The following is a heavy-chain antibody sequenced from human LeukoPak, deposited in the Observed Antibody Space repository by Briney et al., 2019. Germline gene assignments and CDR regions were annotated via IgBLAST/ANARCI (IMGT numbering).Heavy chain of an antibody. Sequence: ASVKVSCKASGYTFTSYDTNWVQQATGQGLEWMGWMNPNSGNTGYAQKFQGRVTMTRNTSISTAYMELSSLRSEDTAVYYCARIGSRIAARPYWFDPWGQGTLVTVSS. V-gene: IGHV1-8*01. CDR2: MNPNSGNT. CDR1: GYTFTSYD. CDR3: ARIGSRIAARPYWFDP. J-gene: IGHJ5*02. D-gene: IGHD6-6*01.